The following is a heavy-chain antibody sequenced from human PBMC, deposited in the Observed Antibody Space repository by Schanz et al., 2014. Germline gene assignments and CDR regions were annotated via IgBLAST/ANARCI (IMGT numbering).Heavy chain of an antibody. CDR3: ARDLSSLIQGDV. CDR1: EFSFSSFG. Sequence: EVQLVESGGGLVQPRGSLRLSCAASEFSFSSFGMNWVRQAPGKGLEWVSAISGSGGDTYYADSVKGRFTISRDNAKNSLYLQMNGLRAEDTAVYFCARDLSSLIQGDVWGKGTTVTVSS. J-gene: IGHJ6*04. CDR2: ISGSGGDT. V-gene: IGHV3-21*01. D-gene: IGHD2-2*01.